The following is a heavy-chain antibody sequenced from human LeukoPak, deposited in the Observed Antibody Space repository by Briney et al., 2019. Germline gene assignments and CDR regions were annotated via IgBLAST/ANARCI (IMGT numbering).Heavy chain of an antibody. CDR1: GGSISSGGYY. D-gene: IGHD3-10*01. CDR3: ARERYGSGKNYMDV. V-gene: IGHV4-30-2*01. J-gene: IGHJ6*03. Sequence: PSETLSLTCTVSGGSISSGGYYWSWIRQPPGKGLEWIGYIYHSGSTYYNPSLKSRVTISVDGSKNQFSLKLSSVTAADTAVYYCARERYGSGKNYMDVWGKGTTVTVSS. CDR2: IYHSGST.